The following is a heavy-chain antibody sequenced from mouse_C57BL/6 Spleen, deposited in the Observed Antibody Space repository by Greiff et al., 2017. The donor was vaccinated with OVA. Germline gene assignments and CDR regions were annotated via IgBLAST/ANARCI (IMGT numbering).Heavy chain of an antibody. Sequence: VQLKESGAELVRPGASVKLSCTASGFNIKDDYMHWVKQRPEQGLEWLGWIDPENGDTEYASKLPGKATITADTSSNTAYLQLSSLTSEDTAVYYCTRSAWFAYWGQGTLVTVSA. V-gene: IGHV14-4*01. CDR2: IDPENGDT. CDR1: GFNIKDDY. CDR3: TRSAWFAY. J-gene: IGHJ3*01.